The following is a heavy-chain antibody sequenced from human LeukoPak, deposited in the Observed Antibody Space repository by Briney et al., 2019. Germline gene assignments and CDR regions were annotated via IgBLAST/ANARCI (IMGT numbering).Heavy chain of an antibody. J-gene: IGHJ4*02. CDR3: ARRGDDYSIPFDY. V-gene: IGHV3-30-3*01. CDR1: GFTFRTHL. CDR2: TSHDGGNQ. D-gene: IGHD4-11*01. Sequence: GGSLRLSCAASGFTFRTHLMHWVRQAPGKGLEWVAVTSHDGGNQDYTDSVKGRFTMSRDNSKNTLYLQMNSLRAEDTAVYYCARRGDDYSIPFDYWGQGTLVTVSS.